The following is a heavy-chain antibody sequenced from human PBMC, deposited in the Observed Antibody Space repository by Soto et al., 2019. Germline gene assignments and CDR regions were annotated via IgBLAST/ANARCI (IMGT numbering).Heavy chain of an antibody. Sequence: SETLSLTCTVSGGFISTYFWSWIRQVPGKGPEWIGYIFYNGTTNYNPSLKSRVTMSVDTSKNQFSLKLNSVTAADTAVYYCARDGRMAFDYWGQGTLVTVSS. J-gene: IGHJ4*02. V-gene: IGHV4-59*01. CDR3: ARDGRMAFDY. CDR2: IFYNGTT. D-gene: IGHD5-12*01. CDR1: GGFISTYF.